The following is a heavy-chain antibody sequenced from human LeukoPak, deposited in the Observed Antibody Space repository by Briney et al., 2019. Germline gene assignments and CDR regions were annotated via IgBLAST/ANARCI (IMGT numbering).Heavy chain of an antibody. V-gene: IGHV3-21*01. D-gene: IGHD1-1*01. CDR1: GFTFSSYG. CDR2: ISGSNSYI. Sequence: GGSLRLSCAASGFTFSSYGMHWVRQAPGKGLEWVSSISGSNSYIFYADSVKGRFTVSRDNAKDSLYLQMNSLRAEDTAVYYCARALTTLTYEGYWGQGTLVTVTS. J-gene: IGHJ4*02. CDR3: ARALTTLTYEGY.